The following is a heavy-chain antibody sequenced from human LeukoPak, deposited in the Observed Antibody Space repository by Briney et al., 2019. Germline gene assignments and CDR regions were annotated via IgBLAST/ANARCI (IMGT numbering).Heavy chain of an antibody. J-gene: IGHJ4*02. CDR2: IYYSGST. Sequence: PSQTLSLTCTVSGGSISSGGYYWSWLRQHPGKGLEWIGYIYYSGSTYYNPSLKSRVTISVDTSKNQFSLKLSSVTAADTAVYYCARYEGSALDYWGQGTLVTVSS. CDR3: ARYEGSALDY. D-gene: IGHD2-15*01. V-gene: IGHV4-31*03. CDR1: GGSISSGGYY.